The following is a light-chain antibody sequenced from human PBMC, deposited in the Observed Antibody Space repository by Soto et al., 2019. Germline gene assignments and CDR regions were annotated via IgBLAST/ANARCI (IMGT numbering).Light chain of an antibody. CDR1: QSVSSY. CDR2: DAS. CDR3: QQRSYWLT. J-gene: IGKJ4*01. V-gene: IGKV3-11*01. Sequence: ELVLTQSPATLSLSPGERATLSCRASQSVSSYLAWYQQKPGQAPRLLIYDASNRATGVPARFSGSGSGTDFTLTISSLEPEDFAVYYCQQRSYWLTFGGGTKVDIK.